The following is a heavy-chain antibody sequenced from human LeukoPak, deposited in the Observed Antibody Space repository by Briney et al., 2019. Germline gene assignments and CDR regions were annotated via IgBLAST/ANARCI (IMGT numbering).Heavy chain of an antibody. D-gene: IGHD1-26*01. CDR3: ARALVGAATLSY. Sequence: KPGESLKISCKGSGYSFTTYWIAWVRQTPGKGLEWMGVIYPGDSDTRYSPSFQGQVTLSADKSISTAYLQWSSLKASDTAIYYCARALVGAATLSYWGQGTLATVSS. CDR2: IYPGDSDT. V-gene: IGHV5-51*01. J-gene: IGHJ4*02. CDR1: GYSFTTYW.